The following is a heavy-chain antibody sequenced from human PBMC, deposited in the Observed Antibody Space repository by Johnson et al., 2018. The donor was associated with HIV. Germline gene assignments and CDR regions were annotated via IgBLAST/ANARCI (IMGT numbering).Heavy chain of an antibody. CDR1: GFTFSSYD. CDR2: ISGSGGST. V-gene: IGHV3-23*04. Sequence: VQLVESGGGLVKPGGSLRLSCAASGFTFSSYDMSWVRQAPGKGLEWVSGISGSGGSTYYADSVKGLFTISRDNSKNTLYLQMNSLRAEDTAVYYCANPTGSDAFDIWGQGTMVTVSS. CDR3: ANPTGSDAFDI. D-gene: IGHD1-1*01. J-gene: IGHJ3*02.